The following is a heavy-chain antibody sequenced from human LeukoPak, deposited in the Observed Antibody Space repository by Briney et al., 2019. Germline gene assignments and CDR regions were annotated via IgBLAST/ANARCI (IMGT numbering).Heavy chain of an antibody. CDR1: GYSFTSYW. CDR2: IYPGDSDT. J-gene: IGHJ3*02. CDR3: ARSRSGSYYPDAFDI. V-gene: IGHV5-51*01. Sequence: GESPKISCKGSGYSFTSYWIGWVRQMPGKGLEWMGIIYPGDSDTRYSPSFQGQVTISADKSISTAYLQWSSLKASDTAMYYCARSRSGSYYPDAFDIWGQGTMVTVSS. D-gene: IGHD1-26*01.